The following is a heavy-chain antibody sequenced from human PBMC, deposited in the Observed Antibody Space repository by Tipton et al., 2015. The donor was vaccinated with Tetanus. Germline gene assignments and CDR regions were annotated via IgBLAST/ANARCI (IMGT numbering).Heavy chain of an antibody. CDR2: IYYSGGT. CDR1: GGSVSSGNYY. D-gene: IGHD3-3*01. CDR3: ARGAIFGVLTYRAFDI. V-gene: IGHV4-61*01. Sequence: LVKPSETLSLTCTVSGGSVSSGNYYWSWIRQPPGKELEWIGYIYYSGGTNYNPSLKSRVTISVDTSKNQFSLRLNSVSAADTAVYYCARGAIFGVLTYRAFDIWGQGTMVTVSS. J-gene: IGHJ3*02.